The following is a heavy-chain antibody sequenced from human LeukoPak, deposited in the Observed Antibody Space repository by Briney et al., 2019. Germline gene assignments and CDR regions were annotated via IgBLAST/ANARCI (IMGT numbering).Heavy chain of an antibody. CDR3: IRSSGWPDY. Sequence: GGSLRLSCAASGFTLSNHWMHWVRQAPGKGLLWASRITSDSDGSSKVYADSVRGRFTLSRDNAKNTLYLQMNSLRAEDTAVYYCIRSSGWPDYWGQGTLVTVSS. V-gene: IGHV3-74*01. CDR1: GFTLSNHW. J-gene: IGHJ4*02. D-gene: IGHD6-19*01. CDR2: ITSDSDGSSK.